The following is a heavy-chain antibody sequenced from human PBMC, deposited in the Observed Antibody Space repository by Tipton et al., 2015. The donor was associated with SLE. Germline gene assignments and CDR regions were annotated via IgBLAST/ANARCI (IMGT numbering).Heavy chain of an antibody. CDR1: GGSISGYF. Sequence: LRLSCTVSGGSISGYFWSWIRQPPGKGLEWIGYIYYSGSTNYNPSLKSRVTISVDTSKNQFSLKLSSVTAADTAVYYCARHGTTVTTWDYYGMDVWGQGTTVTVSS. V-gene: IGHV4-59*08. D-gene: IGHD4-17*01. CDR3: ARHGTTVTTWDYYGMDV. J-gene: IGHJ6*02. CDR2: IYYSGST.